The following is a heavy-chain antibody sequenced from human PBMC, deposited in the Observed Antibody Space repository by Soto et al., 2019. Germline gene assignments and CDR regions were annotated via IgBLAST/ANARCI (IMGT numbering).Heavy chain of an antibody. V-gene: IGHV1-69*06. CDR3: ASSKEGYYDSSGYYSWHY. J-gene: IGHJ4*02. D-gene: IGHD3-22*01. CDR2: IIPIFGTA. Sequence: SVKVSCKASGGTFSSYAISWVRQAPGQGLKWMGGIIPIFGTANYAQKFQGRVTITADKSTSTAYMELSSLRSEDTAVYYCASSKEGYYDSSGYYSWHYWGQGTLVTVSS. CDR1: GGTFSSYA.